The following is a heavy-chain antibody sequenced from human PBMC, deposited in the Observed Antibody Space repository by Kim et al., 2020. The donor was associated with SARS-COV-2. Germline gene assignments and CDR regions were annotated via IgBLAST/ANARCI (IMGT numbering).Heavy chain of an antibody. J-gene: IGHJ4*02. CDR3: ARSARGLYSSGWYVLDY. D-gene: IGHD6-19*01. Sequence: LKSRVTISVDTSKNQFSLKLSSVAAADTAVYYCARSARGLYSSGWYVLDYWGQGTLVTVSS. V-gene: IGHV4-31*02.